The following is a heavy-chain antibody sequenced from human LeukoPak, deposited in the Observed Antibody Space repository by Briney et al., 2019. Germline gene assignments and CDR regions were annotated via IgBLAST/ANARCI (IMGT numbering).Heavy chain of an antibody. CDR3: ARSSSWKYYFDY. J-gene: IGHJ4*02. D-gene: IGHD6-13*01. Sequence: ASVTVSCKASGYTFTGYYMHWVRQAPGQGLEWMGWINPNSGGTNYAQKFQGRVTMTRDTSISTAYMELSRLRSDDTAVYYCARSSSWKYYFDYWGQGTLVTVSS. V-gene: IGHV1-2*02. CDR2: INPNSGGT. CDR1: GYTFTGYY.